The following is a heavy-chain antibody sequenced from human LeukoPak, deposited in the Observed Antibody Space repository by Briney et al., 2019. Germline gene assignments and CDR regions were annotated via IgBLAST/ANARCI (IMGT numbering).Heavy chain of an antibody. D-gene: IGHD2-8*01. Sequence: SETLSLTCTVSGGSISSSSYYWGWIRQPPGKGLEWIGSIYYSGSTYYNPSLKSRVTISVDTSKNQFSLKLSSVTAADTAVYYCARQLYGADYYYYYMDVWGKGTTVTISS. V-gene: IGHV4-39*01. CDR1: GGSISSSSYY. J-gene: IGHJ6*03. CDR2: IYYSGST. CDR3: ARQLYGADYYYYYMDV.